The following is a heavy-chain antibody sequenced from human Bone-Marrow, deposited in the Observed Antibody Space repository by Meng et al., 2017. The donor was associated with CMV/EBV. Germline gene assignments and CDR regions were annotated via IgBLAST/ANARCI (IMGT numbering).Heavy chain of an antibody. CDR3: ARDPTIDYGDYISSWYFDL. V-gene: IGHV3-7*01. D-gene: IGHD4-17*01. Sequence: GGSLRFSCAASGFTFSSYWMSWVRQAPGKGLEWVANIKQDGSEKYYVDSVKGRFTISRDNAKNSLYLQMNSLRAEDTAVYYCARDPTIDYGDYISSWYFDLWGRGTLVTVSS. CDR2: IKQDGSEK. J-gene: IGHJ2*01. CDR1: GFTFSSYW.